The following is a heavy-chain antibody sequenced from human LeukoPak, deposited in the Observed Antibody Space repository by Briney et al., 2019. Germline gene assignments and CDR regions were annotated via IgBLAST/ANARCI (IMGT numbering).Heavy chain of an antibody. V-gene: IGHV4-59*01. J-gene: IGHJ5*02. CDR3: ARRPSGSGSYGFDP. D-gene: IGHD3-10*01. CDR2: IYYSGST. CDR1: GGSTSSYY. Sequence: SETLSLTCTVSGGSTSSYYWSWIQQPPGKGLEWIGYIYYSGSTNYNPSLKSRVTISVDTSKNQFSLKLSSVTAADTAVYYCARRPSGSGSYGFDPWGQGTPVTVSS.